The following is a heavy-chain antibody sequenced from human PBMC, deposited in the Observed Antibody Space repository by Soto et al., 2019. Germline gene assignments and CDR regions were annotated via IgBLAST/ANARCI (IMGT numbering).Heavy chain of an antibody. V-gene: IGHV3-9*01. CDR2: ISWNSGSI. CDR1: GFTFDDYA. D-gene: IGHD6-6*01. Sequence: GGSLRLSCAASGFTFDDYAMHWVRQAPGKGLEWVSGISWNSGSIGYADSVKGRFTISRDNAKNSLYLQMNSLRAGDTALYYCAKDSGIAARRAFDIWGQGTMVTVSS. J-gene: IGHJ3*02. CDR3: AKDSGIAARRAFDI.